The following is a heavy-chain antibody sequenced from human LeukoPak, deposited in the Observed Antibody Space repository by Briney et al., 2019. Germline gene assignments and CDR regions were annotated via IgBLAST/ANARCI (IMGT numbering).Heavy chain of an antibody. V-gene: IGHV1-2*02. CDR1: GYTFTGYY. CDR3: ARVRRFGELSHYYYGMDV. J-gene: IGHJ6*02. Sequence: ASVTVSCKASGYTFTGYYMHWVRQAPGQGLEWMGWINPNSGGTNYAKKFQGRVTMTRDTSISTAYMVLSRLRSDDTAVYYCARVRRFGELSHYYYGMDVWGQGTTVTVSS. D-gene: IGHD3-10*01. CDR2: INPNSGGT.